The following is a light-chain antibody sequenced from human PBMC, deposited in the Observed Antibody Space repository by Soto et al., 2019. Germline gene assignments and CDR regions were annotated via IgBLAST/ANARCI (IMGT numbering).Light chain of an antibody. V-gene: IGKV1-6*01. CDR1: QGIRND. J-gene: IGKJ1*01. CDR2: AAS. CDR3: LLDYISLRT. Sequence: AIQMTQSPSSLSASVGDRVTITCRASQGIRNDLGWYQQKPGKAPKLLIYAASSLQSGVPSRFSGSGSGTDFTLTISSLQPEDVATYYCLLDYISLRTFGQGTKVEIK.